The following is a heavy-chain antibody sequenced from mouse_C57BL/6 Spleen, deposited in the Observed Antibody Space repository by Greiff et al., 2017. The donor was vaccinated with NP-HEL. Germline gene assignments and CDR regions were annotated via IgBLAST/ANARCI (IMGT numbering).Heavy chain of an antibody. J-gene: IGHJ2*01. CDR1: GYAFTNYL. CDR2: INPGSGGT. V-gene: IGHV1-54*01. CDR3: ARGGVTTQVYFDY. Sequence: VQLQQSGAELVRPGTSVKVSCKASGYAFTNYLIEWVKQRPGQGLEWIGVINPGSGGTNYNEKFKGKATLTADKSSSTSYLQLSSLASEDSAVYFSARGGVTTQVYFDYWGQGTTLTVSS. D-gene: IGHD2-2*01.